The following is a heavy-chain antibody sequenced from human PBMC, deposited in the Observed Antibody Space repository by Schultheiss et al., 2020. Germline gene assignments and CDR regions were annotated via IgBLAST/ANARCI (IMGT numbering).Heavy chain of an antibody. CDR2: ISAYNGNT. CDR3: ARVGTNYYYDSSGYYGY. J-gene: IGHJ4*02. D-gene: IGHD3-22*01. Sequence: ASVKVSCKASGYTFTSYGISWVRQAPGQGLEWMGWISAYNGNTNYAQKLQGRVTMTTDTSTSTAYMELRSLRSDDTAVYYCARVGTNYYYDSSGYYGYWGQGTLVTGYS. V-gene: IGHV1-18*01. CDR1: GYTFTSYG.